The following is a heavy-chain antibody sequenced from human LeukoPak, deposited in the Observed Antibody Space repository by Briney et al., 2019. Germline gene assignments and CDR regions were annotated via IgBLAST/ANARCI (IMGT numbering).Heavy chain of an antibody. Sequence: SETLSLTCTVSGGSINSYYWSWIRQPPGMGLEWIGYIYYSASTNYNPSLKSRVTISVDTSKNQFSLRLSSVTAADTAVYYCAWYYDAFDIWGQGTMVTVSS. CDR2: IYYSAST. CDR1: GGSINSYY. CDR3: AWYYDAFDI. V-gene: IGHV4-59*08. D-gene: IGHD2-8*01. J-gene: IGHJ3*02.